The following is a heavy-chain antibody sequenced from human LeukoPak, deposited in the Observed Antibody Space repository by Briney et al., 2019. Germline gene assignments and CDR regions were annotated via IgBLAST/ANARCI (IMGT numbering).Heavy chain of an antibody. CDR2: IYYSGST. CDR1: GGSISSYY. D-gene: IGHD1-14*01. CDR3: ARCENLRNPYYYYGMDV. J-gene: IGHJ6*02. V-gene: IGHV4-59*08. Sequence: PSETLSLTCTVSGGSISSYYWSWIRQPPGKGLEWIGYIYYSGSTNYNPSLKSRVTISVDTSKNQFSLKLSSVTAADTAVYYCARCENLRNPYYYYGMDVWGQGTTVTVSS.